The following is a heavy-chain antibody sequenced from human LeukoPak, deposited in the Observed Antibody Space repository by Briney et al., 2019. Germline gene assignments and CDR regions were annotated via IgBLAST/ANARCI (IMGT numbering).Heavy chain of an antibody. D-gene: IGHD6-19*01. Sequence: SETLSLTCAVYGGSFSGYYWSWIRQPPGKGLEWIGEINHSGSTNYNPSLKSRVTISVDTSKNQFSLKLSSVTAADTAVYYCARRQWLIYLDYWGQGTLVTVSS. CDR3: ARRQWLIYLDY. J-gene: IGHJ4*02. CDR2: INHSGST. V-gene: IGHV4-34*01. CDR1: GGSFSGYY.